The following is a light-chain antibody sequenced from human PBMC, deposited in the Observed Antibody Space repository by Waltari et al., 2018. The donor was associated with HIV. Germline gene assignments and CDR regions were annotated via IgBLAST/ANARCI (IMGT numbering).Light chain of an antibody. J-gene: IGLJ3*02. CDR2: DNY. V-gene: IGLV1-51*01. CDR1: SSNIGSND. Sequence: QSVLTQPPSVSAAPGQRVTISCSGLSSNIGSNDVSWYQQLPGTAPKLLIFDNYKRPSGIPDRFSGSKSGTSATLGITGLQTGDEADYYCGTWDSGLSAVVFGGGTKLTVL. CDR3: GTWDSGLSAVV.